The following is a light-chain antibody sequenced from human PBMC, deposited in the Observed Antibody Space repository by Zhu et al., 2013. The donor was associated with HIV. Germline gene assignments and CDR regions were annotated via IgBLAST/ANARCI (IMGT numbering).Light chain of an antibody. CDR3: QQTKSYPFS. CDR2: AAS. V-gene: IGKV1-9*01. Sequence: DIQLTQSPSFVSASVRDRVTITCRASQDIGRYLAWYQQRPGKAPELLVYAASTLQDGVPSRFAGRGSGTEFTLTITGLQPEDSATYYCQQTKSYPFSFGPGTKVDVK. J-gene: IGKJ3*01. CDR1: QDIGRY.